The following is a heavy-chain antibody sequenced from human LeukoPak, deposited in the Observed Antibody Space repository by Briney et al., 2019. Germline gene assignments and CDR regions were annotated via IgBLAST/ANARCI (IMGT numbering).Heavy chain of an antibody. CDR1: GGSISNSSYY. CDR3: ARETRTYILGSYYIDY. D-gene: IGHD3-10*01. Sequence: SETLSLTCIVSGGSISNSSYYWGWIRQPPGKGLEWIGSIYYSGSANYNPSLKSRVTILVDTSKKQFSLKLSSVTAADTAVYYCARETRTYILGSYYIDYWGQGTLVTVSS. J-gene: IGHJ4*02. CDR2: IYYSGSA. V-gene: IGHV4-39*07.